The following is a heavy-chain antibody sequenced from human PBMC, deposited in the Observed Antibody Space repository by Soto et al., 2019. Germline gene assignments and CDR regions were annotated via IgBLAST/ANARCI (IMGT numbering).Heavy chain of an antibody. CDR3: ARATRYYENYMIY. CDR1: GYTFSNDA. D-gene: IGHD3-3*01. J-gene: IGHJ4*02. CDR2: VSAYNGNT. V-gene: IGHV1-18*01. Sequence: QVQLVQSGAEVKKPGASVKVSCKASGYTFSNDAITWVRQAPGQGLEWMGWVSAYNGNTNYAHKFKGRVTMTTDTSTSTAYMEIRSIRYDDPYVYLRARATRYYENYMIYWGQGTLVTDSS.